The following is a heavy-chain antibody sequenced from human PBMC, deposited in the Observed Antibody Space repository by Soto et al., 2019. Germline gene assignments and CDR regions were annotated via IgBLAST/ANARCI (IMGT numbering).Heavy chain of an antibody. CDR2: IVTAGDT. Sequence: EVQLVESGGGLVQPGGSLRLSCTASGFTFSSDTMHWVCQITDKGLEWVAAIVTAGDTFYQDSVKGRFTISREKAKNLLYLQMNSLRAEDTALYYCARVSGGRKCPFDYWGRGTLVTVSS. CDR3: ARVSGGRKCPFDY. V-gene: IGHV3-13*01. CDR1: GFTFSSDT. D-gene: IGHD2-8*02. J-gene: IGHJ4*02.